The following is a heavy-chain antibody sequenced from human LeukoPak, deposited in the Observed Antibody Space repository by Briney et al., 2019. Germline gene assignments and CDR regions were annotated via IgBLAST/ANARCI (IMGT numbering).Heavy chain of an antibody. CDR2: IQYDGSNE. CDR1: RFTFSSYG. Sequence: GGSLRLSCAASRFTFSSYGMHWVRQAPGKGLEWVAYIQYDGSNEQYADSVKGRFSISRDNAKNSLYLQVNNLRTEDTALYYCARGGSYYPTWGQGTLVTVSS. CDR3: ARGGSYYPT. V-gene: IGHV3-30*02. D-gene: IGHD1-26*01. J-gene: IGHJ5*02.